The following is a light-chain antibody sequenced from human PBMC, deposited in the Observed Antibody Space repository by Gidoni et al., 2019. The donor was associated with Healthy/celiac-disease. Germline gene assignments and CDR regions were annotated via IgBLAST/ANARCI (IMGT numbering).Light chain of an antibody. J-gene: IGKJ4*01. CDR2: DAS. V-gene: IGKV1-33*01. CDR1: QDISNY. Sequence: QMGQSPSSLSASVGDRVTITCQASQDISNYLTWYQQKPGKAPKLLIYDASNLETGVPSRFRGSGSGTDFTFTISSLQPDDIATYYCQQYDNHPLTFGRGTKVEIK. CDR3: QQYDNHPLT.